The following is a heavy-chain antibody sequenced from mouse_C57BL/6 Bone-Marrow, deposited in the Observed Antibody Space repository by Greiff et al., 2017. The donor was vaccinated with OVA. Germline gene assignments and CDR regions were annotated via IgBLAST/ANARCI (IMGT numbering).Heavy chain of an antibody. J-gene: IGHJ2*01. Sequence: EVKLMESGAELVRPGASVKLSCTASGFNIKDDYMHWVKQRPEQGLEWIGWIDPENGDTEYASKFQGKATITADTSSNTAYLQLSSLTSEDTAVYYCTTDGSRGYYFDYWGQGTTLTVSS. V-gene: IGHV14-4*01. CDR3: TTDGSRGYYFDY. CDR1: GFNIKDDY. D-gene: IGHD1-1*01. CDR2: IDPENGDT.